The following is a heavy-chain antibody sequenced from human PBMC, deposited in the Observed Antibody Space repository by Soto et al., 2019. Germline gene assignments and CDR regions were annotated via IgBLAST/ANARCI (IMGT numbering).Heavy chain of an antibody. V-gene: IGHV4-34*01. CDR1: GGTLNGYY. Sequence: VQLQQWGAGLLKTSETLSLTCAVYGGTLNGYYWRWIRQPPGKGLEWIGEIDQSRGTNYNPSLKSRVSISLDTSNNHFSLKLRSVAAADSAVYYCAGGTLTATTATDYWGQGSLVTVSS. D-gene: IGHD1-1*01. CDR2: IDQSRGT. CDR3: AGGTLTATTATDY. J-gene: IGHJ4*02.